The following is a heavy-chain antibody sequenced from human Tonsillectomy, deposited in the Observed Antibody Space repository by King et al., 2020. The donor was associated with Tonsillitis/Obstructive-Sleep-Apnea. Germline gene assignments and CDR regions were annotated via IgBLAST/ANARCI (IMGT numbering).Heavy chain of an antibody. J-gene: IGHJ4*02. CDR1: GYRFSSSW. D-gene: IGHD6-6*01. CDR2: IYPVDSDT. V-gene: IGHV5-51*01. CDR3: ARLGDSSSFVSLDYFDY. Sequence: QLVQSGAEVKKPGESLKISCEGSGYRFSSSWIGWVRQMPGKGLEWMGIIYPVDSDTRYSPSFQGLGTISADKSISTAYLQWSSLKASDTAMYYCARLGDSSSFVSLDYFDYWGQGTLVTVSS.